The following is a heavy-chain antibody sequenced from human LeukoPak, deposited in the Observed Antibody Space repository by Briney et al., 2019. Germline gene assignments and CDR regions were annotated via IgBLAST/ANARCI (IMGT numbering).Heavy chain of an antibody. V-gene: IGHV4-38-2*01. D-gene: IGHD2-15*01. J-gene: IGHJ4*02. CDR3: ARQYCSGGSCYIGY. Sequence: SSEPLSLTCAVSGYSISSGYYWGWIRQPPGKGLEWIGSIYHSGSTYYNPSLKSRVTISVDTSKNQFSLKLSSVTAADTAVYYCARQYCSGGSCYIGYWGQGTLVTVSS. CDR1: GYSISSGYY. CDR2: IYHSGST.